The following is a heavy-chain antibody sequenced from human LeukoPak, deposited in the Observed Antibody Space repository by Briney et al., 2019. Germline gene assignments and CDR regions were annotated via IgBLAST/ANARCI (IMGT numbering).Heavy chain of an antibody. CDR1: GGSISSYY. CDR3: ARGGTDFDY. D-gene: IGHD2-15*01. J-gene: IGHJ4*02. Sequence: SETLSLTCTVSGGSISSYYWSWIRQAPGKGLEWIGHIYYSGSTNYNPSLASRVTISVDTTKNQFSLKLSSVTATDTALYYCARGGTDFDYWGQGTLVTVSS. CDR2: IYYSGST. V-gene: IGHV4-59*08.